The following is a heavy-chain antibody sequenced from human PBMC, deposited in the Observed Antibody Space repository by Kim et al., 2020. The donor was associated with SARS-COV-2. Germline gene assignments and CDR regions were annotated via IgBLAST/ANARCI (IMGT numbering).Heavy chain of an antibody. CDR2: IYSGGST. J-gene: IGHJ4*02. CDR3: ARFTLSLACGGDYYDY. V-gene: IGHV3-53*01. D-gene: IGHD2-21*01. Sequence: GGSLRLSCAASGFTVSSNYMSWVRQAPGKGLEWVSVIYSGGSTYYADSVKGRFTISRDNSKNTLYLQMNSLRAEDTAVYYCARFTLSLACGGDYYDYWGQGTLVTVSS. CDR1: GFTVSSNY.